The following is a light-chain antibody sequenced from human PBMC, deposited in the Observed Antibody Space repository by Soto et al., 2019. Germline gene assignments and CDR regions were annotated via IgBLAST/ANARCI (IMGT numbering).Light chain of an antibody. Sequence: QSALPQPASVSGSLRQSITISCTGTSIDVGGYNYGARYQHHPGQAPKLLIDDVSHRPSGISYRFSGSKSGNTAFLTISGLEAEDEADYYCSSYTGSAALVIFGGGTKLTVL. J-gene: IGLJ2*01. CDR2: DVS. CDR3: SSYTGSAALVI. CDR1: SIDVGGYNY. V-gene: IGLV2-14*03.